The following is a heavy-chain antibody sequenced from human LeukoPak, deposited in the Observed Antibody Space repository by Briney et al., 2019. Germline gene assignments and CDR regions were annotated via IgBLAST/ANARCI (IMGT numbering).Heavy chain of an antibody. CDR2: ISGSGGST. J-gene: IGHJ4*02. Sequence: PGGSLRLSCAASGFTFTDSWMSWVRQAPGKGLEWVSAISGSGGSTYYADSVKGRFTISRDNSKNTLYLQMNSLRAEDTAVYYCAKCGVCSGGSCYALPCDYWGQGTLVTVSS. D-gene: IGHD2-15*01. CDR1: GFTFTDSW. CDR3: AKCGVCSGGSCYALPCDY. V-gene: IGHV3-23*01.